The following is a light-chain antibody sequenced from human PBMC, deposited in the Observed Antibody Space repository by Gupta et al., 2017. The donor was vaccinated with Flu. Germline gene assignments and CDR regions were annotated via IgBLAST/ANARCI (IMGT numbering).Light chain of an antibody. CDR1: SSDVGGYNY. Sequence: QSALTQPASVSGSPGQSITISCTGTSSDVGGYNYVSWYQQHPGKAPKLMIYEVSNRPSGVSNRFSGSKSGNTASLTISGRKAEDEADYYCSSDTSSSTYVFGTGTKVTVL. CDR3: SSDTSSSTYV. CDR2: EVS. V-gene: IGLV2-14*01. J-gene: IGLJ1*01.